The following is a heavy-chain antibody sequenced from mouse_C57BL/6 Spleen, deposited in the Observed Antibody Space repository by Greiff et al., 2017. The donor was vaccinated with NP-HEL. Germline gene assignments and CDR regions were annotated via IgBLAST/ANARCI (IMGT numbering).Heavy chain of an antibody. Sequence: VQLQQSGTVLARPGASVKMSCKTSGYTFTSYWMHWVKQRPGQGLEWIGAIYPGNSDTSYNQKFKGKAKLTAVTSASTAYMELSSLTNEDSAVYYCTSRLYYDYDKDYWGQGTTLTVSS. D-gene: IGHD2-4*01. CDR1: GYTFTSYW. J-gene: IGHJ2*01. CDR2: IYPGNSDT. V-gene: IGHV1-5*01. CDR3: TSRLYYDYDKDY.